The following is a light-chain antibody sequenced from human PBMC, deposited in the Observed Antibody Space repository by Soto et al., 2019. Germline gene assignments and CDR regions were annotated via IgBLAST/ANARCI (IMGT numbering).Light chain of an antibody. CDR2: AAS. CDR1: QGISSY. CDR3: LQDHDYQWT. Sequence: VIWMTQSPSLLSASTGDRVTISCRMSQGISSYLAWYQQKPGKAPKLLIYAASDLQAEVPSRFSGSGSGTDFTLTISSLQAEDFATYYCLQDHDYQWTFGRGTKVDIK. V-gene: IGKV1D-8*03. J-gene: IGKJ2*02.